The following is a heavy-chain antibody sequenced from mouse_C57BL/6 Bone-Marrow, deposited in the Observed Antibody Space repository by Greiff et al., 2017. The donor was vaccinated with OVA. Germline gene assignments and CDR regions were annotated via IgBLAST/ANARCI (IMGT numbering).Heavy chain of an antibody. V-gene: IGHV1-82*01. CDR1: GYAFSSSW. CDR2: IYPGDGDT. CDR3: AREAIYYYGSRYFDV. D-gene: IGHD1-1*01. J-gene: IGHJ1*03. Sequence: VQLVESGPELVKPGASVKISCKASGYAFSSSWMNWVKQRPGKGLEWIGRIYPGDGDTNYNGKFKGKATLTADKSTSTAYMQLSSLASEDSAVYFCAREAIYYYGSRYFDVWGTGTTVTVSS.